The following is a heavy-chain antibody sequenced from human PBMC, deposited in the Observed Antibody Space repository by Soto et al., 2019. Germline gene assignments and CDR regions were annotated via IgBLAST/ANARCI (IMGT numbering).Heavy chain of an antibody. J-gene: IGHJ4*02. Sequence: SETLSLTCAVAGGSIRRGSNQWGWIRQAPGKGLEWIGSVHHSGTTYYNPSVKSRVTISVDTSKNQFSLKLSSVTAADTAVYYCAREPRYWGQGTLVTVSS. CDR2: VHHSGTT. V-gene: IGHV4-39*07. CDR1: GGSIRRGSNQ. CDR3: AREPRY.